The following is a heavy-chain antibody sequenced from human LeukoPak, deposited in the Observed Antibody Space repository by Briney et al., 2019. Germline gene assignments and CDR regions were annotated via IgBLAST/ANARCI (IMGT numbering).Heavy chain of an antibody. J-gene: IGHJ4*02. CDR3: ASLRGSGDYSFDY. V-gene: IGHV4-39*07. Sequence: PSETLSLTCTVSGGSISSGGYYWGWIRQPPGKGLEWIGSIYYSGSTYYNPSLKSRVTISVDASKNQFSLKLSSVTAADTAVYYCASLRGSGDYSFDYWGQGTLVTVSS. CDR1: GGSISSGGYY. D-gene: IGHD4-17*01. CDR2: IYYSGST.